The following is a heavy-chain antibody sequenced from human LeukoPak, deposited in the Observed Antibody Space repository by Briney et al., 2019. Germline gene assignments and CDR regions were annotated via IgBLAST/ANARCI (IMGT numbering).Heavy chain of an antibody. CDR1: GGTFSSYA. V-gene: IGHV1-69*13. D-gene: IGHD7-27*01. CDR3: ARGLGLGNWEAAWFDP. Sequence: ASVKVSCKASGGTFSSYAISWVRQAPGQGLEWMGGIIPIFGTANYAQKFQGRVTITADESTSTAYMELSSLRSEDTAVYYCARGLGLGNWEAAWFDPWGQGTLVTVSS. CDR2: IIPIFGTA. J-gene: IGHJ5*02.